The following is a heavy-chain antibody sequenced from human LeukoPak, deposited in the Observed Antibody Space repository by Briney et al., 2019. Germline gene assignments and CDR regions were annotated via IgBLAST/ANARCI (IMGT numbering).Heavy chain of an antibody. V-gene: IGHV1-18*01. CDR2: ISAYNGNT. CDR1: GYTFTSYG. Sequence: GASVKVSCKASGYTFTSYGISWVRQAPGQGLERMGWISAYNGNTNYAQKLQGRVTMTTDTSTSTAYMELRSLRSDDTAVYYCARATGYSSSWYYYYYYMDVWGKGTTVTVSS. D-gene: IGHD6-13*01. J-gene: IGHJ6*03. CDR3: ARATGYSSSWYYYYYYMDV.